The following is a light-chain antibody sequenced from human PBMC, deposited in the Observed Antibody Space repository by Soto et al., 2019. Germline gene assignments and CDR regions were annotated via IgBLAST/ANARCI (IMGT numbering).Light chain of an antibody. CDR1: QSIRRW. Sequence: DIQMTQSPSMLSASVGDRVTIACRASQSIRRWLAWYQQKPGKAPKLLIFDASTLESGVPSRFSGRGSETEFPLTIRSLQPDDFATYYCQQYNSYSPATFGHGAKVEI. J-gene: IGKJ1*01. CDR2: DAS. V-gene: IGKV1-5*01. CDR3: QQYNSYSPAT.